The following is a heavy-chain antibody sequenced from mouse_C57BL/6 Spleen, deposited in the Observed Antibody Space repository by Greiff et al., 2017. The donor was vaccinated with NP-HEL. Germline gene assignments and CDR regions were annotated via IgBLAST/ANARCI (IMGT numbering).Heavy chain of an antibody. CDR3: ARSLFPTTDAWFAY. CDR2: IRNKANGYTT. Sequence: EVQVVESGGGLVQPGGSLSLSCAASGFTFTDYYMSWVRQPPGKALEWLGFIRNKANGYTTEYSASVKGRFTISRDNSQSILYLQMNALRAEDSATYYCARSLFPTTDAWFAYWGQGTLVTVSA. J-gene: IGHJ3*01. CDR1: GFTFTDYY. D-gene: IGHD2-12*01. V-gene: IGHV7-3*01.